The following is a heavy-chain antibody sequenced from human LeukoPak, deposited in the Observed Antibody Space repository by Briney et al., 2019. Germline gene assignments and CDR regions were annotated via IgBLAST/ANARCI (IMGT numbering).Heavy chain of an antibody. CDR3: AKGPRYCSGGTCLYYYYYYMDV. CDR2: ISWDADDT. Sequence: GGSLRLSCAASGFTFDDYTMHWVRHAPGKGLEWVSLISWDADDTYYADSVKGRFTISRDNSKKSLYLQMNSLRTEDTALYYCAKGPRYCSGGTCLYYYYYYMDVWGKGTTVTVSS. V-gene: IGHV3-43*01. D-gene: IGHD2-15*01. CDR1: GFTFDDYT. J-gene: IGHJ6*03.